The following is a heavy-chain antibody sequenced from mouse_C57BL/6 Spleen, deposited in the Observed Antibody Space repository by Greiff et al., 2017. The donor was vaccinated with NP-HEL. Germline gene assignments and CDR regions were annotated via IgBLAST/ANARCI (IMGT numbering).Heavy chain of an antibody. V-gene: IGHV5-4*01. CDR2: ISDGGSYT. D-gene: IGHD1-1*01. J-gene: IGHJ3*01. CDR1: GFTFSSYA. CDR3: AREGDKWNNGSRAWFAD. Sequence: EVHLVESGGGLVKPGGSLKLSCAASGFTFSSYAMSWVRQTPEKRLEWVATISDGGSYTYYPDTVKGRFTISRDNAKNNLYLQMSHLKSEDTDMYYCAREGDKWNNGSRAWFADWGKGTLVTVSA.